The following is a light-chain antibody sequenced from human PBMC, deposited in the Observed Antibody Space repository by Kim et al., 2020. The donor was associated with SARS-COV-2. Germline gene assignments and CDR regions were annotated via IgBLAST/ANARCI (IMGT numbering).Light chain of an antibody. CDR3: QQLKSYPLT. V-gene: IGKV1-9*01. CDR1: QGISSY. Sequence: ASVGDRVTITCRATQGISSYLAWYQQKPGKSPELLIYAASTLQSGVPSRFSGSGSGTDFTLTISSLQPEDFATYYCQQLKSYPLTSGGGTKVDIK. J-gene: IGKJ4*01. CDR2: AAS.